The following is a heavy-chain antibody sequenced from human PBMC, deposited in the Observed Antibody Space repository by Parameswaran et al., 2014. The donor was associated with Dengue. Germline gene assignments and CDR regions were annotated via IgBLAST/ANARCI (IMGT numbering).Heavy chain of an antibody. CDR2: IYYSGST. Sequence: WIRQPPGKGLEWIGSIYYSGSTYYNPSLKSRVTISVDTSKNQFSLKLSSVTAADTAVYYCARLSGTNDIWGQGTMVTVSS. CDR3: ARLSGTNDI. J-gene: IGHJ3*02. V-gene: IGHV4-39*01.